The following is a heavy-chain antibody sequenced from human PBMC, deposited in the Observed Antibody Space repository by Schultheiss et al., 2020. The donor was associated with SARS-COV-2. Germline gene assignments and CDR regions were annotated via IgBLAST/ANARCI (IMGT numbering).Heavy chain of an antibody. D-gene: IGHD3-3*01. CDR3: ARLNVRFLEWLPHYYYGMDV. CDR1: GFTFSSYE. J-gene: IGHJ6*02. CDR2: ISSSSSTI. V-gene: IGHV3-48*03. Sequence: GGSLRLSCAASGFTFSSYEMNWVRQAPGKGLEWVSYISSSSSTIYYADSVKGRFTISRDNAKNSLYLQMNSLRAEDTAVYYCARLNVRFLEWLPHYYYGMDVWGQGTTVTVSS.